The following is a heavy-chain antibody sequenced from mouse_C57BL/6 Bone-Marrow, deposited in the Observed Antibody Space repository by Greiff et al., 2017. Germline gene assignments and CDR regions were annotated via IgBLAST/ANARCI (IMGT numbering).Heavy chain of an antibody. Sequence: EVQLVESGGGLVKPGGSLKLSCAASGFTFSDYGMHWVRQAPEKGLEWVAYTSSGSSTIYYADTVKGRFTISRDNAKNTLFLQMTSLRSEDTAMYYCARGWAGYWGQGTTLTVST. CDR3: ARGWAGY. V-gene: IGHV5-17*01. CDR2: TSSGSSTI. J-gene: IGHJ2*01. D-gene: IGHD3-3*01. CDR1: GFTFSDYG.